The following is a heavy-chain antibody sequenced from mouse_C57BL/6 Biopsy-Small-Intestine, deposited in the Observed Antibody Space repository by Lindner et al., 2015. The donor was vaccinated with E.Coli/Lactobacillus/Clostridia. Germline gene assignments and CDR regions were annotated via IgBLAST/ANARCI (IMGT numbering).Heavy chain of an antibody. J-gene: IGHJ1*03. V-gene: IGHV5-17*01. CDR1: GFTFSDYG. D-gene: IGHD2-3*01. CDR2: IRSGSNTI. CDR3: ARPDDGDYVSYWYFDV. Sequence: VQLQESGGGLVKPGGSLKLSCAASGFTFSDYGMHWVRQAPEKGLEWVAYIRSGSNTIYYADTVKGRFTISRDNAKNTLFLQMISLRSEDTAMYYCARPDDGDYVSYWYFDVWGTGTTVTVSS.